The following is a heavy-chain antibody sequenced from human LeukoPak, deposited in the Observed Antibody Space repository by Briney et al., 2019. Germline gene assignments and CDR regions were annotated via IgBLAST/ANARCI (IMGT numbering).Heavy chain of an antibody. CDR2: IIPIFGIA. V-gene: IGHV1-69*04. CDR3: AGESHFQLRLLPDY. CDR1: GGTFSSYA. D-gene: IGHD4-17*01. Sequence: ASVKVSCKASGGTFSSYAISWVRQALGQGLEWMGRIIPIFGIANYAQKFQGRVTITADKSTSTAYMELSSLRSEGTAVYYCAGESHFQLRLLPDYWGQGTLVTVSS. J-gene: IGHJ4*02.